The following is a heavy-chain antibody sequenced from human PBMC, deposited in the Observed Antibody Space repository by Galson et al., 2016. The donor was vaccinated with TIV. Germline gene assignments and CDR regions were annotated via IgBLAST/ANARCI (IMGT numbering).Heavy chain of an antibody. J-gene: IGHJ6*02. CDR3: AKDRNTAMDTYYWYYGMDV. V-gene: IGHV1-69*13. D-gene: IGHD5-18*01. CDR2: IIPLFSTA. CDR1: GGSFSSYV. Sequence: SVKVSCKASGGSFSSYVISWVRQAPGQGLEWMGGIIPLFSTANYAQKFQGSVTITADQSTSTAYMELSRLRSEDTAIYYCAKDRNTAMDTYYWYYGMDVWGQGTTVTVSS.